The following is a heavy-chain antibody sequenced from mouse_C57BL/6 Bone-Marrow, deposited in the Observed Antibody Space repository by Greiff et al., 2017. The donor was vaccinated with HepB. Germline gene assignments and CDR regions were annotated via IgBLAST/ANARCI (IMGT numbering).Heavy chain of an antibody. J-gene: IGHJ2*01. V-gene: IGHV6-6*01. CDR3: TRNDDGYYYYFDY. CDR1: GFTFSDAW. CDR2: IRNKANNHAT. D-gene: IGHD2-3*01. Sequence: EVQLVESGGGLVQPGGSMKLSCAASGFTFSDAWMDWVRQSPEKGLEWVAEIRNKANNHATYYAESVKGRFTISRDDSKSSVYLQMNSLRAEDTGIYYCTRNDDGYYYYFDYWGQGTTLTVSS.